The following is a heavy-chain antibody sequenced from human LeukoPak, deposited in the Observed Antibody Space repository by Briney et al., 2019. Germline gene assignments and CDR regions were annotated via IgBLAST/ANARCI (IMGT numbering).Heavy chain of an antibody. CDR2: ISGSGGST. Sequence: GGSLRLSCAASGFTFSSYAMHWVRQAPGKGLEWVSAISGSGGSTYYADSVKGRFTISRDNSKNTLYLQMNSLRAEDTAVYYCARDSGWFRFDYWGQGTLATVSS. CDR1: GFTFSSYA. CDR3: ARDSGWFRFDY. J-gene: IGHJ4*02. D-gene: IGHD6-13*01. V-gene: IGHV3-23*01.